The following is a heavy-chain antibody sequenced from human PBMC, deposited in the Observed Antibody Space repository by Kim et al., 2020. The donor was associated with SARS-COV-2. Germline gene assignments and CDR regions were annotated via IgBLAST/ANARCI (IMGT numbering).Heavy chain of an antibody. CDR1: GFTFSTSV. J-gene: IGHJ4*02. CDR2: ISGGST. V-gene: IGHV3-23*01. CDR3: AKRGQERAFDY. Sequence: GGSLRLSCAASGFTFSTSVMNWVRQAPGKGPHWVSSISGGSTWYADSVKGRFIISGDNSKNTLFLQMNSLRAEDTAVYYCAKRGQERAFDYWGQGTLVTV. D-gene: IGHD1-1*01.